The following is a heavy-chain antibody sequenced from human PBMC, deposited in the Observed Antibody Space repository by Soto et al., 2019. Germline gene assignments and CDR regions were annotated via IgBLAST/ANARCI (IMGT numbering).Heavy chain of an antibody. CDR1: GYSFTNYA. Sequence: QVQLVQSGTEVKKPGASVKLSCKASGYSFTNYAIHWLRQAPGQRLEWMGWINAGNGHTKYSQKFQGRVTVTRDPSATTAYIELSSLRSEDTAVYYCARGRSTQTPADYSLDYWGQGTLVTVST. V-gene: IGHV1-3*01. D-gene: IGHD2-21*01. J-gene: IGHJ4*02. CDR2: INAGNGHT. CDR3: ARGRSTQTPADYSLDY.